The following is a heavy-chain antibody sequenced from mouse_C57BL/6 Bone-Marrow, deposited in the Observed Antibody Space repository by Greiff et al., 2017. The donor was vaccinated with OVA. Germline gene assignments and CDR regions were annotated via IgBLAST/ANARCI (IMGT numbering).Heavy chain of an antibody. V-gene: IGHV1-52*01. CDR2: IDPSDSET. Sequence: QVQLKESGAELVRPGSSVKLSCKASGYTFTSYWMHWVKQRPIQGLEWIGNIDPSDSETHYNQKFKDKATLTVDKSSSTAYMQLSSLTSEDSAVYYCARGPFIYLRGYWGQGTTLTVSS. CDR1: GYTFTSYW. D-gene: IGHD5-1*01. CDR3: ARGPFIYLRGY. J-gene: IGHJ2*01.